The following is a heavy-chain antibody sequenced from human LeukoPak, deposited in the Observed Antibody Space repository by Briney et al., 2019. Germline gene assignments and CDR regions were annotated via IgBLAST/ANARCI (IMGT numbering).Heavy chain of an antibody. D-gene: IGHD3-3*01. CDR2: MSSGSRYI. Sequence: GGSLRLSCAVSGFTFSSYSMTWVRQAPGKGLEWVSSMSSGSRYIYYADSVRGRFTISRANAKNSLYLLMNSLRAEDTAVYYCARDRPTGASRLFVVQWGQGTLVTVSS. CDR3: ARDRPTGASRLFVVQ. CDR1: GFTFSSYS. J-gene: IGHJ4*02. V-gene: IGHV3-21*01.